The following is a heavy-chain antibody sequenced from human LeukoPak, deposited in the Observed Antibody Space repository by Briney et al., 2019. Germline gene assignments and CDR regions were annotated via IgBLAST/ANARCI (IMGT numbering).Heavy chain of an antibody. CDR1: GFTFSTYS. V-gene: IGHV3-48*01. D-gene: IGHD3-10*01. J-gene: IGHJ5*02. CDR3: ARGGGGSFDR. CDR2: ISSTSSII. Sequence: GGSLRLSCAASGFTFSTYSMNWVRQAPGKGLEWVSDISSTSSIIYYADSVKGRFVIPRDNAKNSLYLQMNSLRAEDTAVYYCARGGGGSFDRWGQGTLVTVSS.